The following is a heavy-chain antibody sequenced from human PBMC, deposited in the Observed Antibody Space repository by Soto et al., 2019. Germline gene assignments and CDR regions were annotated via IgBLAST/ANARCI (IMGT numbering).Heavy chain of an antibody. V-gene: IGHV3-21*01. D-gene: IGHD3-22*01. CDR1: GFTFGNYG. CDR2: ISSSSRRT. J-gene: IGHJ4*02. CDR3: VRARSTDSRPDY. Sequence: VSLRLSCETSGFTFGNYGMGWVRQAPGKGLNWVSGISSSSRRTYYADSVRGRFTISRDNAKNSLFLQLDSLRAEDTAVYFCVRARSTDSRPDYWGQGTLVTVSS.